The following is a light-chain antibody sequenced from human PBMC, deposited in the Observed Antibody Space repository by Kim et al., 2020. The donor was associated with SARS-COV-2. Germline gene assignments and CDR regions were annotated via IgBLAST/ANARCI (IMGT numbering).Light chain of an antibody. CDR3: NSRDSNDYVV. Sequence: DVRQTVRITCQGDSRRTYYATWYQQKPGQAPKVVIYGKDNRASGVPDRFSGSSSGNTAYLTITGTQAGDEADYYCNSRDSNDYVVFGGGTKVTVL. V-gene: IGLV3-19*01. J-gene: IGLJ2*01. CDR1: SRRTYY. CDR2: GKD.